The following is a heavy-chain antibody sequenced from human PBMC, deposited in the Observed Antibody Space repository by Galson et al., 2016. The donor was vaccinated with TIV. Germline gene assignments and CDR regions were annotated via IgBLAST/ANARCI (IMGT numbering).Heavy chain of an antibody. Sequence: SLRLSCAASGFTFSSHAMHWVRQAPGKGLEWVADISYDGIKKYYADSVKGRFTVSRDNSKSTLYLQLNSLRIEDTAVYYCARETGCGGDCYYFDYWGQGTLVPVPS. V-gene: IGHV3-30*01. CDR2: ISYDGIKK. D-gene: IGHD2-21*02. CDR3: ARETGCGGDCYYFDY. CDR1: GFTFSSHA. J-gene: IGHJ4*02.